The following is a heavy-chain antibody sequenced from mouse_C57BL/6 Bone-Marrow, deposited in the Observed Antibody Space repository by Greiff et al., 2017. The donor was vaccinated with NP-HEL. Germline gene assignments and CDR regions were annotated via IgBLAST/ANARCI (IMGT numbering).Heavy chain of an antibody. D-gene: IGHD3-2*02. CDR1: GFSFNTYA. CDR2: IRSKSNNYAT. CDR3: VSRQLRPHYYAMDY. Sequence: EVKLMESGGGLVQPKGSLKLSCAASGFSFNTYAMNWVRQAPGKGLEWVARIRSKSNNYATYYADSVKDRFTISRDDSESMLYLQMNNLKTEDTAMYYCVSRQLRPHYYAMDYWGQGTSVTVSS. J-gene: IGHJ4*01. V-gene: IGHV10-1*01.